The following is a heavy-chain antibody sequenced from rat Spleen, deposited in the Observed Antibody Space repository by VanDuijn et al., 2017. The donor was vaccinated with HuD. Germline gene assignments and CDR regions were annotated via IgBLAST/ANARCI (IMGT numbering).Heavy chain of an antibody. D-gene: IGHD1-6*01. Sequence: EVQLVESGGGLVQPGRSLKLSCAASGFTFSNYGMHWIRQAPTKGLEWVASISPSGGSTYYRDSVKGRFTISRDNAKSTLYLQMDSLRSEDTATDYWATDIAAFLYTTDYWGWGQGVMVTGSS. CDR2: ISPSGGST. CDR1: GFTFSNYG. J-gene: IGHJ2*01. CDR3: ATDIAAFLYTTDYWG. V-gene: IGHV5-19*01.